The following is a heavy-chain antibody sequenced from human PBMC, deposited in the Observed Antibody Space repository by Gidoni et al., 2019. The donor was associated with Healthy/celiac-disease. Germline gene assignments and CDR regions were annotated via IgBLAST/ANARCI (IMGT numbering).Heavy chain of an antibody. CDR3: TTGLVVVPAATFYYYYGMDV. CDR1: GFTFSSAW. CDR2: IKSQTDCWTT. Sequence: EVQLVESGGGLVKPGGSLRLSCAASGFTFSSAWMSWVRQAPGKGLEWVGRIKSQTDCWTTDYAAPLKGRFTISRDDSKNTLYLQMNSLKTEDTAVYYCTTGLVVVPAATFYYYYGMDVWGQGTTVTVSS. J-gene: IGHJ6*02. V-gene: IGHV3-15*01. D-gene: IGHD2-2*01.